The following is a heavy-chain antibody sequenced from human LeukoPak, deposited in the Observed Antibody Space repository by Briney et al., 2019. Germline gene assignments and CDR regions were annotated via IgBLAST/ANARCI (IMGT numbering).Heavy chain of an antibody. CDR1: GGSISSSSYY. D-gene: IGHD3-22*01. Sequence: PSETLSLTCTVSGGSISSSSYYWGWIRQPPGKGLEWIGTIYYRGSTYYNPSVKSRVTISVDTSKNQVSLKLSSVTAADTAVYYCVRHESGSIHYDSSGPIDYWGQGTLVTVSS. CDR3: VRHESGSIHYDSSGPIDY. J-gene: IGHJ4*02. V-gene: IGHV4-39*01. CDR2: IYYRGST.